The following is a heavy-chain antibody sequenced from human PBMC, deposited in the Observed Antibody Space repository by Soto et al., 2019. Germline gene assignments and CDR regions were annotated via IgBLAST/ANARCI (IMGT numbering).Heavy chain of an antibody. J-gene: IGHJ4*02. CDR3: ARGGRIAATTLDH. CDR1: GDSFGSYA. Sequence: QVQLVQSGAAVKKPGSSVKVSCKSSGDSFGSYAFSWLRQAPGQGLAWMGGIVPAFGTGNSVEKFRDRITITAADSTSTVYMELRSLRSDDTAVYYCARGGRIAATTLDHWGQGTLVTVSS. V-gene: IGHV1-69*01. CDR2: IVPAFGTG. D-gene: IGHD6-13*01.